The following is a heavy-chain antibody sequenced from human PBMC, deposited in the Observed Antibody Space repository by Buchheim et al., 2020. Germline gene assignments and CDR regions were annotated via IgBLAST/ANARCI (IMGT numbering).Heavy chain of an antibody. D-gene: IGHD5-18*01. CDR1: GFTFSSYG. CDR3: AKDIISGYSYGWGYYYGMDV. V-gene: IGHV3-30*18. CDR2: ISYDGSNK. J-gene: IGHJ6*02. Sequence: QVQLVESGGGVVQPGRSLRLSCAASGFTFSSYGMHWVRQAPGKGLEWMAVISYDGSNKYYADSVKGRFTISRDNSKNTLYLQMNSLRAEDTAVYYCAKDIISGYSYGWGYYYGMDVWGQGTT.